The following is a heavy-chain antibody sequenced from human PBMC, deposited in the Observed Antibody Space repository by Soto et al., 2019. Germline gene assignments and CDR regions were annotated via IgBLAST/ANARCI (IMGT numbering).Heavy chain of an antibody. V-gene: IGHV1-69*13. CDR2: LIPIFGTA. D-gene: IGHD6-6*01. Sequence: ASVKVSCKASGGTFSSYAISWVRQAPGQGLEWMGGLIPIFGTANYEQKFQGRVTITADESTGTAYMELSSLRSEDTAVYYGASCARGSSHYYYYDMDVWGKGTTVTVSS. J-gene: IGHJ6*03. CDR3: ASCARGSSHYYYYDMDV. CDR1: GGTFSSYA.